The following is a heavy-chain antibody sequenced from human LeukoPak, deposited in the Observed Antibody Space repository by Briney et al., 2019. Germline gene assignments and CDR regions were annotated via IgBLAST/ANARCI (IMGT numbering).Heavy chain of an antibody. V-gene: IGHV1-46*01. CDR2: NNPSSGTT. CDR3: ARDRGLLYGSSGCLDS. Sequence: GASVKVSCKASGYTFTSYYMHWVRQAPGQGLEWMGLNNPSSGTTGYAQKFQGRVTMTRDTSTSTVYMELSSLTSEDTAVYYCARDRGLLYGSSGCLDSWGQGTLVTVSS. J-gene: IGHJ4*02. D-gene: IGHD6-19*01. CDR1: GYTFTSYY.